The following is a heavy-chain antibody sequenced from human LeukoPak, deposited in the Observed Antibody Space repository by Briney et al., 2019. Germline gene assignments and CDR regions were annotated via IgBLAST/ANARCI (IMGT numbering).Heavy chain of an antibody. CDR3: ARGGGALDY. CDR1: GFTFSSYS. D-gene: IGHD3-16*01. V-gene: IGHV3-48*01. CDR2: ISSSSSTI. J-gene: IGHJ4*02. Sequence: AGGSLRLSCAASGFTFSSYSMNWVRQVPGKGLEWVSYISSSSSTIYYADSVKGRFTISRDNAKNSLYLQMNSLRAEDTAVYYCARGGGALDYWGQGTLVTVSS.